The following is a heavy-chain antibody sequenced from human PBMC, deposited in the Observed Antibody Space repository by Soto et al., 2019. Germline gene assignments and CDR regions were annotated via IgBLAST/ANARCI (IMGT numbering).Heavy chain of an antibody. D-gene: IGHD6-19*01. J-gene: IGHJ4*02. CDR2: INPSGGST. CDR1: GYTFTSYY. CDR3: ARAEHAVAGKGAFDY. Sequence: GPSVKVSCKASGYTFTSYYMHWVRQAPGQGLEWMGIINPSGGSTSYAQKFQGRVTMTRDTSTSTVYMELSSLRSEDTAVYYCARAEHAVAGKGAFDYWGQGTLVTVSS. V-gene: IGHV1-46*01.